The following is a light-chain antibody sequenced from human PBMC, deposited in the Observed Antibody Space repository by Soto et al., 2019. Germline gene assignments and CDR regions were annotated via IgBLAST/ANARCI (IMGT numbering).Light chain of an antibody. CDR3: QQYTNTPRT. Sequence: DIQVTQSPPTLSASVGDRVTITCRASQTISTWMAWYQQKPGKAPKLLVYDASTLQSGVASRFSGSGSGTEFTLIISGLQPDDSATYYCQQYTNTPRTFGQGTKVDIK. V-gene: IGKV1-5*01. CDR2: DAS. CDR1: QTISTW. J-gene: IGKJ1*01.